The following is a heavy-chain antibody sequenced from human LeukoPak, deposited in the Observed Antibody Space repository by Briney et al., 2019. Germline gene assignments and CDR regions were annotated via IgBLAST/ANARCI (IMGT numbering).Heavy chain of an antibody. CDR3: TPRGSGSYLAFDY. D-gene: IGHD1-26*01. V-gene: IGHV3-20*01. CDR2: INWNGGST. CDR1: GFTFDDYG. Sequence: RPGGSLRLSCAASGFTFDDYGMSWVRQAPGKGLEWVSGINWNGGSTGYVDSVQGRFTVSRDNAKNTPYLQMNSLRAEDTAVYCATPRGSGSYLAFDYWGQGTLVTVSS. J-gene: IGHJ4*02.